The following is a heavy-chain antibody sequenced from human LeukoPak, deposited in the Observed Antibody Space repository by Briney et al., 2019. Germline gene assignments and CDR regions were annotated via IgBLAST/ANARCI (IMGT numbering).Heavy chain of an antibody. J-gene: IGHJ2*01. CDR1: GDSVSSNSAA. Sequence: SQTLSLTCAISGDSVSSNSAAWNWIRQSPSRGLEWLGRTYYRSKWYNDYAESVKTRITITPDTSKNQFSLQLKSVTPEDTAVYYCARITVNHWYFDLWGRGTLVTVSS. D-gene: IGHD1-20*01. CDR2: TYYRSKWYN. V-gene: IGHV6-1*01. CDR3: ARITVNHWYFDL.